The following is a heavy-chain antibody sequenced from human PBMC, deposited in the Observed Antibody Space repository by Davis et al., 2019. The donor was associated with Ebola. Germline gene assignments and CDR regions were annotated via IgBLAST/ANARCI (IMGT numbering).Heavy chain of an antibody. CDR1: GFTFSSYS. Sequence: GESLKISCAASGFTFSSYSMNWVRQAPGKGLEWVSYISSSSSTIYYADSVKGRFTISRDNAKNSLYLQMNSLRAEDTAVYYWARDGYFWSGYYNYFNYWGQETLVTVSS. CDR2: ISSSSSTI. V-gene: IGHV3-48*04. J-gene: IGHJ4*02. D-gene: IGHD3-3*01. CDR3: ARDGYFWSGYYNYFNY.